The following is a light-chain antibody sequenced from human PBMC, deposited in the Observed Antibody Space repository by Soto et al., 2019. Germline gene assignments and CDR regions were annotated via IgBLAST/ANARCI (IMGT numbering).Light chain of an antibody. CDR1: SSDVGAYNY. Sequence: QSVLTQPASVSGSPGQSITISCTGNSSDVGAYNYVSWYQQHPGKVPKLIIYEVTNRPSGVSNRFSGSKSGNTASLTISGLQAEDEADYYCSSYTTTASLVFGGGTQLTVL. CDR3: SSYTTTASLV. V-gene: IGLV2-14*01. CDR2: EVT. J-gene: IGLJ2*01.